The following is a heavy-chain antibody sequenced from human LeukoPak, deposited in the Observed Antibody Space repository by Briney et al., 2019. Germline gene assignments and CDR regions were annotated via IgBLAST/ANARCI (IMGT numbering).Heavy chain of an antibody. CDR2: IYYSGST. D-gene: IGHD6-13*01. V-gene: IGHV4-59*01. CDR3: ASSSSSWYDNWFDP. CDR1: GGSISSYY. Sequence: PSQTLSLTCTVSGGSISSYYWSWIRQPPGKGLEWIGYIYYSGSTNYNPSLKSRVTISVDTSKNQLSLKLSSVTAADTAVYYCASSSSSWYDNWFDPWGQGTLVTVSS. J-gene: IGHJ5*02.